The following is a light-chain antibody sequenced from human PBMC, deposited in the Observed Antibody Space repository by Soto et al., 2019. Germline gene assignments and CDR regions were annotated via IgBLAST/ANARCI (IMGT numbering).Light chain of an antibody. CDR2: VVY. J-gene: IGLJ1*01. Sequence: QSALTQPASVSGSPGQSITISCTGTSSDVGSYNFVSWYQEHPGKAPKVMIYVVYKRPSGVSNRFSGSKSGSTASLTISGLQVEDEADYYCCSYAGSSTYVFGTGTKLTVL. V-gene: IGLV2-23*02. CDR1: SSDVGSYNF. CDR3: CSYAGSSTYV.